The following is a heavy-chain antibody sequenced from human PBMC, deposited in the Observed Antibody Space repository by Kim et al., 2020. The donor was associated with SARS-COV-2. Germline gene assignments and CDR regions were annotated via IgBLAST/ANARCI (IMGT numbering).Heavy chain of an antibody. J-gene: IGHJ5*01. CDR1: GGSISTSY. CDR2: IYYGGTT. CDR3: ARLGSYWFDS. V-gene: IGHV4-59*01. Sequence: SETLSLTCTVSGGSISTSYWSWIRQPPGKGLEWIGYIYYGGTTNYNPSLKSRVTISVDTSKNQLSLKLNSVTAADTAVYYCARLGSYWFDSWGQGTLVTVSP.